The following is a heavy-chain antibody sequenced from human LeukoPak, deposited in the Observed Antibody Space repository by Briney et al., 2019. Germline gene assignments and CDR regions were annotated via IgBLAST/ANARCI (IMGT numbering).Heavy chain of an antibody. V-gene: IGHV3-7*03. Sequence: GGSLRLSCAASGFTFSSYAMSWVRQAPGKGLEWVANIKQDGSEKYYVDSVKGRFTISRDNAKNSLYLQMNSLRAEDTAVYYCARDEAAASYYYYGMDVWGQGTTVTVSS. D-gene: IGHD6-13*01. J-gene: IGHJ6*02. CDR2: IKQDGSEK. CDR3: ARDEAAASYYYYGMDV. CDR1: GFTFSSYA.